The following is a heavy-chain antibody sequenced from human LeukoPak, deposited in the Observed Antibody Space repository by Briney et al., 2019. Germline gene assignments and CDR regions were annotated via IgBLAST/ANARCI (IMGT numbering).Heavy chain of an antibody. CDR2: IYYSGST. CDR3: ARVYYDILTGYHNTRIDY. V-gene: IGHV4-39*01. CDR1: GGSISSSSYY. Sequence: PSETLSLTCTVSGGSISSSSYYWGWIRQPPGKGLEWIGSIYYSGSTYYNPSLKSRVTISVDTSKNQFSLKLSSVTAADTAVYYCARVYYDILTGYHNTRIDYWGQGTLVTVSS. J-gene: IGHJ4*02. D-gene: IGHD3-9*01.